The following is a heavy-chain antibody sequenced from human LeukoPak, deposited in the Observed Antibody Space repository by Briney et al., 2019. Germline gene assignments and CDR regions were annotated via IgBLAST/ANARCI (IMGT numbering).Heavy chain of an antibody. V-gene: IGHV4-31*03. CDR2: IYYSGST. J-gene: IGHJ6*02. Sequence: SQTLSLTCTVSGSSISSGGYYWSWIRQHPGKDLEWIGYIYYSGSTYYNPSLKSRVTISVDTSKNQFSLKLSSVTAADTAVYYCARQKAAYDILTGYRPYGMDVWGQGTTVTVSS. CDR1: GSSISSGGYY. CDR3: ARQKAAYDILTGYRPYGMDV. D-gene: IGHD3-9*01.